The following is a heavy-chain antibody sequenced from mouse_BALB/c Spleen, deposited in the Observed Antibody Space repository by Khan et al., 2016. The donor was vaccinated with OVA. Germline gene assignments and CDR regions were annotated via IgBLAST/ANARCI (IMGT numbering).Heavy chain of an antibody. CDR2: IYPGISDT. CDR1: GYSFTSYW. Sequence: VQLKQSGTVLARPGASVKMSCKASGYSFTSYWMHWVKQRPGLGLEWIGAIYPGISDTRYNQKFKGKAKLTAVTSASTAYMELSSLTNDDSAFYYCTRSYASYYFDYWGQGTLLTVSS. D-gene: IGHD1-1*02. V-gene: IGHV1-5*01. CDR3: TRSYASYYFDY. J-gene: IGHJ2*01.